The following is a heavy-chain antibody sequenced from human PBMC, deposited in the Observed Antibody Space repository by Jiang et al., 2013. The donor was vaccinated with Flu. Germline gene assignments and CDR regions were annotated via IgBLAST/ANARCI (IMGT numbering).Heavy chain of an antibody. D-gene: IGHD6-6*01. CDR3: ASQLDHALSPPLDV. V-gene: IGHV4-34*01. Sequence: LLKPSETLSLTCAVYGGSFSGYYWSWIRQPPGKGLEWIGEINHSGSTNYNPSLKSRVTISVDTSKNQFSLKLSSVTAADTAVYYCASQLDHALSPPLDVWGQGTTVTVSS. CDR2: INHSGST. J-gene: IGHJ6*02. CDR1: GGSFSGYY.